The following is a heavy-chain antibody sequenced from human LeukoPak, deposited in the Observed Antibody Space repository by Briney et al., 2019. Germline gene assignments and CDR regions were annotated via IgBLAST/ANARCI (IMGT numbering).Heavy chain of an antibody. CDR3: ASQGIVVVTYDAFDI. CDR2: ISGSGGST. J-gene: IGHJ3*02. V-gene: IGHV3-23*01. D-gene: IGHD3-22*01. CDR1: GFTFSSYA. Sequence: GGSLRLSCAASGFTFSSYAMSWVRQAPGKGLEWVSAISGSGGSTYYADSVKGRFTISRDNSKNTLYLQMNSLRAEDTAVYYCASQGIVVVTYDAFDIWGQGTMVTVSS.